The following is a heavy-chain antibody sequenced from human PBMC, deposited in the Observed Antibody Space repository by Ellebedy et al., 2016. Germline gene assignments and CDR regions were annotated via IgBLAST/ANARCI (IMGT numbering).Heavy chain of an antibody. J-gene: IGHJ4*02. CDR2: ISWNSAAI. CDR1: GFTFDDYA. D-gene: IGHD3-10*01. Sequence: SLKISXATSGFTFDDYALHWVRQVPGKGLEWVSGISWNSAAIGYGEAVKGRFTISRDSAKNYLYLQMNSLRVKDTALYFCAKGTMDYLHHWGQGTLVTVSS. V-gene: IGHV3-9*01. CDR3: AKGTMDYLHH.